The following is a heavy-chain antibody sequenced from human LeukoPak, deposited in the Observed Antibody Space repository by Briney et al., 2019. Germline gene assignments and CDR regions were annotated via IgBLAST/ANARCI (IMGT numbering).Heavy chain of an antibody. D-gene: IGHD1-7*01. Sequence: WMGWISAYNGNTNYAQKLQGRVTMTTDTSTSTAYMELRSLRSDDTAVYYCARDYWNYYFDYWGQGTLVTVSS. J-gene: IGHJ4*02. V-gene: IGHV1-18*01. CDR2: ISAYNGNT. CDR3: ARDYWNYYFDY.